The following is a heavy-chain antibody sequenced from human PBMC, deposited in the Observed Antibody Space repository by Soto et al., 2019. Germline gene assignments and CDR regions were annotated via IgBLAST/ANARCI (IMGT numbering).Heavy chain of an antibody. CDR1: GFTFSSYG. CDR2: ISYDGSNK. J-gene: IGHJ6*02. Sequence: QVQLVESGGGVVQPGRSLRLSCAASGFTFSSYGMHWVRQAPGKGLEWVAVISYDGSNKYYADSVKGRFTISRDNSKNTLYLQMNSLRAEDTAVYYCAKESVALRVGYYGMDVCGQGTTVTVAS. V-gene: IGHV3-30*18. D-gene: IGHD2-21*01. CDR3: AKESVALRVGYYGMDV.